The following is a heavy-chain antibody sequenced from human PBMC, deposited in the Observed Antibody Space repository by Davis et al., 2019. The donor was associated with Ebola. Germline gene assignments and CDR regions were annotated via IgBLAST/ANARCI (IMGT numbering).Heavy chain of an antibody. V-gene: IGHV4-34*01. CDR1: SGSFSGYY. D-gene: IGHD5-24*01. CDR2: INHSGSS. J-gene: IGHJ4*02. CDR3: VRGSDAYKTGY. Sequence: SETLSLTCAVYSGSFSGYYWSWIRQPPGKGLEWIGEINHSGSSKYNPSLKSRVTISVDTSKNQFSLEVRSVTAADTAFYYCVRGSDAYKTGYWGQGTLVTVSS.